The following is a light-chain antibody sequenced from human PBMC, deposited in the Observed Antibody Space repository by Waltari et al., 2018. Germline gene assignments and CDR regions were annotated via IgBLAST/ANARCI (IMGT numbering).Light chain of an antibody. CDR2: DNN. V-gene: IGLV1-51*01. J-gene: IGLJ2*01. CDR3: ATWDSSLSAVL. CDR1: SSYIANNY. Sequence: SVLTQPPSVSAAPGQKVTISCSGGSSYIANNYVSWYQQVPGTAPKLLIYDNNERPSGIPDRFSGSKSGTSATLGITGLQTGDEADYYCATWDSSLSAVLFGGGTRLTVL.